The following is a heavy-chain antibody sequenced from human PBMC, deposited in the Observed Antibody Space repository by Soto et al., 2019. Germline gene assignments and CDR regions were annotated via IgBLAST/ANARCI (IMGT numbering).Heavy chain of an antibody. V-gene: IGHV1-46*01. Sequence: PGQGLEWMGIINPSSGSTSYAQKFQGRVTMTRDTSTSTVYMELSSRRSEDTAVYYCAREVEHGSRYGYLEYWGQGTLVTVSS. CDR2: INPSSGST. J-gene: IGHJ4*02. D-gene: IGHD5-18*01. CDR3: AREVEHGSRYGYLEY.